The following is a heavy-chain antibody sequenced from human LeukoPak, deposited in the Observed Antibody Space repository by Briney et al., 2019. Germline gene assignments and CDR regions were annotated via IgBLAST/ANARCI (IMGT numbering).Heavy chain of an antibody. CDR3: ARDQRKYYDFWSGLGDAFDI. CDR1: GYTFTSYD. D-gene: IGHD3-3*01. J-gene: IGHJ3*02. CDR2: MNPNSGNT. Sequence: GASVKVSCKASGYTFTSYDINWVRQATGQGLEWMGWMNPNSGNTGYAQKFQGRVTMTRNTSISTAYMELSSLRSEDTAVYYCARDQRKYYDFWSGLGDAFDIWGQGTMVTVSS. V-gene: IGHV1-8*01.